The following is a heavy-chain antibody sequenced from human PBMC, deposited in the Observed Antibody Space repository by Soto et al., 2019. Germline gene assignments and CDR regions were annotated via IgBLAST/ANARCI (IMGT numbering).Heavy chain of an antibody. D-gene: IGHD3-22*01. CDR1: GYTFTSYD. J-gene: IGHJ6*03. CDR2: KNTDSGDA. V-gene: IGHV1-8*01. CDR3: ARGRHGGTGYYYYLIDL. Sequence: QEQLLQSGAEVKKPGASVKVSCKTSGYTFTSYDMNWVRKAPGQGLERMGWKNTDSGDAEYEQPFTGRVTITRNTSIRSVYMEMSSLRSDDTAVYYCARGRHGGTGYYYYLIDLWGTGTSVTVSS.